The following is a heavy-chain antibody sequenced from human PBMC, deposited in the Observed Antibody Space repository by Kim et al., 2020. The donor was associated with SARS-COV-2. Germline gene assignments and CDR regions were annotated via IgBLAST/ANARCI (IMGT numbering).Heavy chain of an antibody. CDR2: TYYRSKWYN. CDR3: ARVYSSNWNDGSPLDI. V-gene: IGHV6-1*01. Sequence: SQTLSLTCAISGDSVSSNSAAWNWIRQSPSRGLEWLGRTYYRSKWYNDYAVSVKSRITINPDTSKNQFSLQLNSVTPEDTAVYYCARVYSSNWNDGSPLDIWGQGTMVTVSS. CDR1: GDSVSSNSAA. J-gene: IGHJ3*02. D-gene: IGHD1-1*01.